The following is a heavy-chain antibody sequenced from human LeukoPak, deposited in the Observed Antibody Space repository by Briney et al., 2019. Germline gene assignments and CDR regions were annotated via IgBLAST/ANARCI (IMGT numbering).Heavy chain of an antibody. CDR2: INQDGSEK. CDR3: ARYSSSRNFDY. Sequence: PGGSLRLSCAASGFTFTSYWMSWVRHTPGKGLEWVAHINQDGSEKYYVDSVKGRFTISRDNAENSLYLQMNSLRAEDTAVYYCARYSSSRNFDYWGQGTLVTVSS. J-gene: IGHJ4*02. CDR1: GFTFTSYW. D-gene: IGHD6-13*01. V-gene: IGHV3-7*04.